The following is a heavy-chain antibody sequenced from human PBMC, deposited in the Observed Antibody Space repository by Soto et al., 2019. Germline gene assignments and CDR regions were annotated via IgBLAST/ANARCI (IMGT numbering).Heavy chain of an antibody. CDR2: IYQTGST. D-gene: IGHD6-6*01. CDR3: ARVSSSSAFGMDV. V-gene: IGHV4-4*02. CDR1: GGSISTINW. J-gene: IGHJ6*02. Sequence: SETLSLTCAVSGGSISTINWLTWFLQPPGKGLDWIGEIYQTGSTSYNPSLESRVTISIDKSKNQFSLKLRSVTAADTAVYYCARVSSSSAFGMDVWGQGTTVTVS.